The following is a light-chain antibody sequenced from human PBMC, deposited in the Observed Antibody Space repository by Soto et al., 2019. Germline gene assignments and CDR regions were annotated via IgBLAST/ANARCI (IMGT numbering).Light chain of an antibody. Sequence: EIVMTQSPATLPVSPGERATLSCRASQSVSSNLAWYQQKPGQPPRFLIYGASTRATGIPARFSGSGSGTDFTLTISRLEPEDFAVYYCQQYGSSGTFGQGTRLEIK. J-gene: IGKJ5*01. CDR2: GAS. CDR1: QSVSSN. V-gene: IGKV3-15*01. CDR3: QQYGSSGT.